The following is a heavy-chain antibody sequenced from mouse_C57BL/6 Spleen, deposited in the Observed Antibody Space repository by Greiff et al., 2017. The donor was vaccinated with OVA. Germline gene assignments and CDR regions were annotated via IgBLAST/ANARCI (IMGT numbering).Heavy chain of an antibody. D-gene: IGHD1-1*01. Sequence: VQLQQSGAELVKPGASVKISCKASGYAFSSYWMNWVKQRPGKGLEWIGQIYPGDGDTNYNGKFKGKATLTADKSSSTAYMQLSSLTSEYSAVYFCARYSITTVVAHFDYWGQGTTLTVSS. CDR1: GYAFSSYW. J-gene: IGHJ2*01. CDR3: ARYSITTVVAHFDY. V-gene: IGHV1-80*01. CDR2: IYPGDGDT.